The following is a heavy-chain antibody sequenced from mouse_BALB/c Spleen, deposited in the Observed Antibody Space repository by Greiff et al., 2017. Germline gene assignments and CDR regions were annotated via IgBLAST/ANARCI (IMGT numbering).Heavy chain of an antibody. CDR3: ASLGYDGYYDY. Sequence: EVQLVESGGGLVQPGGSRKLSCAASGFTFSSFGMHWVRQAPEKGLEWVAYISSGSSTIYYADTVKGRFTISRDNPKNTLFLQMTSLRSEDTAMYYCASLGYDGYYDYWGQGTTLTVSS. V-gene: IGHV5-17*02. CDR2: ISSGSSTI. CDR1: GFTFSSFG. J-gene: IGHJ2*01. D-gene: IGHD2-3*01.